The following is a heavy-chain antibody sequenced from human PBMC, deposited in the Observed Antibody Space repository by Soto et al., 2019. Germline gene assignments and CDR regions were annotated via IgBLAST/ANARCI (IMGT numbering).Heavy chain of an antibody. CDR1: GYTFIGYY. CDR2: INPNSGDX. D-gene: IGHD3-22*01. CDR3: ARARTNYYNTSDYDF. Sequence: ASVKVSCKASGYTFIGYYMHWVRQAPGQGLEWMGWINPNSGDXXXXXXXXXXVTMTRDTSISTAYTELSRLRFDDTAVYYCARARTNYYNTSDYDFWGQGTLVTVSS. V-gene: IGHV1-2*02. J-gene: IGHJ4*02.